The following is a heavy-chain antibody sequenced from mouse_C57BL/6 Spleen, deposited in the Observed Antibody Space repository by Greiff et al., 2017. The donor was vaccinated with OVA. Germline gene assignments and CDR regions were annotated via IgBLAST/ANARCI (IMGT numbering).Heavy chain of an antibody. CDR3: ARCGGYDEALFAY. Sequence: VQLQQPGAELVKPGASVKLSCKASGYTFTSYWMHWVKQRPGQGLEWIGMIHPNSGSTNYNEKFKSKATLTVDKSSSTAYMQLSSLTSEDSAVYYCARCGGYDEALFAYWGQGTLVTVSA. J-gene: IGHJ3*01. CDR2: IHPNSGST. CDR1: GYTFTSYW. D-gene: IGHD2-2*01. V-gene: IGHV1-64*01.